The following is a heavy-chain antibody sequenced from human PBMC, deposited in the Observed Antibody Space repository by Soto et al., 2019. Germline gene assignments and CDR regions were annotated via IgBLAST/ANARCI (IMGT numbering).Heavy chain of an antibody. Sequence: SVTLSLSCSFSIDSVPISSYTCGWIREPPGTGPGWIGSIYSSGSTYYNPSLNSRVTISLDTSKNGLSLKLSSVTATDTAVYYCGRHDWTYYLLAINYWRQGTLVTVSS. CDR1: IDSVPISSYT. CDR3: GRHDWTYYLLAINY. J-gene: IGHJ4*02. V-gene: IGHV4-39*01. D-gene: IGHD3-16*01. CDR2: IYSSGST.